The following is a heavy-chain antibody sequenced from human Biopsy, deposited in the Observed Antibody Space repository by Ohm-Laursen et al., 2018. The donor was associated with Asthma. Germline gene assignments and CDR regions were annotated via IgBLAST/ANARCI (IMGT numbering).Heavy chain of an antibody. J-gene: IGHJ5*02. CDR3: ARVQKSPGDRWFDP. CDR1: AYTFIGYH. V-gene: IGHV1-2*06. Sequence: ASVKVSCTASAYTFIGYHLHWVRQAPGEGLEWMGRINPNGGATIYAQKFQGRVTMTRDTSISTAYMELSRLTSDDTAVYYCARVQKSPGDRWFDPWGQGTLVTVSS. CDR2: INPNGGAT. D-gene: IGHD7-27*01.